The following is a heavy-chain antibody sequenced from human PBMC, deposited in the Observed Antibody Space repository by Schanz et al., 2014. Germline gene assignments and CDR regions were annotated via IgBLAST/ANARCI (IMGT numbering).Heavy chain of an antibody. V-gene: IGHV3-30*18. CDR2: MSYDGSIK. CDR3: AKDSTHIDIVLVPTAIDY. CDR1: GFTFSSYG. J-gene: IGHJ4*02. D-gene: IGHD2-2*01. Sequence: QVQLVESGGGVVQPGRSLRLSCAASGFTFSSYGMHWVRQAPGKGLEWVAAMSYDGSIKYYGDSVKGRFTISRDNSKNTPYLHMNTLRSEDTAVYYCAKDSTHIDIVLVPTAIDYWGQGTLVTVSS.